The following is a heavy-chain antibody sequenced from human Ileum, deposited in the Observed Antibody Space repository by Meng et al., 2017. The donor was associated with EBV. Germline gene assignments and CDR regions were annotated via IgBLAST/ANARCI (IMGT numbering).Heavy chain of an antibody. Sequence: QLQGWGPGLMNPSGPLSLTCAVSGGSISVINWWSWVRQSPEKGLEWIGEMSDSGITHYNPSLKSRVTISADKSNNQFSLKLTSVTSADTAVYFCAKNGEKYFEYWGQGTLVTVSS. V-gene: IGHV4-4*02. CDR2: MSDSGIT. CDR1: GGSISVINW. J-gene: IGHJ4*02. CDR3: AKNGEKYFEY.